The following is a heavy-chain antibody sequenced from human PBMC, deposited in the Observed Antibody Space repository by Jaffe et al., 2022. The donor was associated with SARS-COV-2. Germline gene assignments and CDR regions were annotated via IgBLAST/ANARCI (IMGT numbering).Heavy chain of an antibody. J-gene: IGHJ4*02. CDR1: GGSISSDNHS. D-gene: IGHD6-13*01. V-gene: IGHV4-61*02. CDR2: IFSSGST. Sequence: QVQLQESGPGLVKPSQTLSLTCTVSGGSISSDNHSWNWIRQPAGKGLEWIGHIFSSGSTNYNPSLNSRVTISVDTSKNQFSLKLTSVTAADTAVYYCAKQGYWGQGTLVTVSS. CDR3: AKQGY.